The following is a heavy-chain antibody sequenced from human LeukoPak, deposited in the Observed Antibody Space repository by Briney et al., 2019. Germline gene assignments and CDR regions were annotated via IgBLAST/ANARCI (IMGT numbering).Heavy chain of an antibody. D-gene: IGHD3-10*01. J-gene: IGHJ3*02. Sequence: PSETLSLTCAVYGGSFSGYYWSWIRQPPGKGLEWIGEINHSGSTNYNPSLKSRVTISVDTSKNQFSLKLSSVTAADTAVYYCARKGETYYGSGSYYNAAFDIWGQGTMVTVSS. V-gene: IGHV4-34*01. CDR1: GGSFSGYY. CDR3: ARKGETYYGSGSYYNAAFDI. CDR2: INHSGST.